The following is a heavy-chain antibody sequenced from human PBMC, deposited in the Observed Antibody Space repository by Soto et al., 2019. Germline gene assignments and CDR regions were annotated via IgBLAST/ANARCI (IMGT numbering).Heavy chain of an antibody. D-gene: IGHD6-19*01. CDR3: ARRYSSGFDY. Sequence: SDTLSLTCAVSGGSISSGGYPRSWIRQPPGKGLEWIGYIYHSGSTNYNPSLKSRVTISVDTSKNQFSLKLSSVTAADTAVYYCARRYSSGFDYWGQGTLVTVSS. J-gene: IGHJ4*02. V-gene: IGHV4-61*08. CDR2: IYHSGST. CDR1: GGSISSGGYP.